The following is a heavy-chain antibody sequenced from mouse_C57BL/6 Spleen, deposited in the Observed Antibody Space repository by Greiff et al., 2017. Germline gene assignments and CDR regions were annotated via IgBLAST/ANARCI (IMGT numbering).Heavy chain of an antibody. J-gene: IGHJ2*01. D-gene: IGHD1-1*01. CDR3: VRGGVDGSSPYYFDY. Sequence: EVHLVESGGGLVQPKGSLKLSCAASGFTFNTYAMHWVRQAPGKGLDWVARIRSKSSNYATYYADSVKDRFTISRDDSQSMLYLQMNNLKTEDTAMYSGVRGGVDGSSPYYFDYWGQGTTLTVSS. V-gene: IGHV10-3*01. CDR1: GFTFNTYA. CDR2: IRSKSSNYAT.